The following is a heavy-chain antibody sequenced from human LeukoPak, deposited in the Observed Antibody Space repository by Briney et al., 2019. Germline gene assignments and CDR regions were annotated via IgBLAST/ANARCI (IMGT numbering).Heavy chain of an antibody. CDR2: ISAYNGNT. V-gene: IGHV1-18*01. J-gene: IGHJ4*02. D-gene: IGHD3-10*01. CDR1: GYTFTSYG. CDR3: ARTYYYGSGSYFSY. Sequence: ASVRVSCTASGYTFTSYGISWVRQAPGQGLEWMGWISAYNGNTNYAQKLQGRVTMTTDTSTSTAYMELRSLRSDDTAVYYCARTYYYGSGSYFSYWGQGTLVTVSS.